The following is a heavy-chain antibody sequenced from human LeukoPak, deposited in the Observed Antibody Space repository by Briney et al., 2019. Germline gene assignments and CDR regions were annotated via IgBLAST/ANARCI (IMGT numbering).Heavy chain of an antibody. CDR2: IYSGGST. J-gene: IGHJ4*02. Sequence: GGSLRLSCAASGFTASSNYMSWVRQAQGKGLEWASVIYSGGSTYYADSVKGRFTISRDNSKNTLYLQMNSLRAEDTAVYYCARVLTTVVTKYFDYWGQGTLVTVSS. CDR1: GFTASSNY. CDR3: ARVLTTVVTKYFDY. V-gene: IGHV3-66*02. D-gene: IGHD4-23*01.